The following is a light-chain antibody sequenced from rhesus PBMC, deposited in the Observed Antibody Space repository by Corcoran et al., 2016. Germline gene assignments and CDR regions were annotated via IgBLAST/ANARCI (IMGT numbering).Light chain of an antibody. CDR2: RAA. J-gene: IGKJ3*01. V-gene: IGKV1-22*01. CDR1: QSVSSW. CDR3: QQYSTSPIFT. Sequence: DIQMTQSPSSLSASVGDTVTITCRASQSVSSWLAWYQQKPGKAPKVLIYRAASLQPGVPSRVSGSGSGTDFTLTINGLQSEDFATYYCQQYSTSPIFTFGPGTKLDF.